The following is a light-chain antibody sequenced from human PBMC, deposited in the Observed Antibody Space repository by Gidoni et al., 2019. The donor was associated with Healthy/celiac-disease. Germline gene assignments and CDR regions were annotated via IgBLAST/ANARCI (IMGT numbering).Light chain of an antibody. CDR2: DDN. Sequence: ISCTRSSGSIASNYVQWYQQRPGSAPTTVIYDDNQRPSGVPDRFSGSIDSSANSASLTISGLNTEYEADYYCQSYDSSNHVVFGGGAKLTVL. J-gene: IGLJ2*01. CDR3: QSYDSSNHVV. CDR1: SGSIASNY. V-gene: IGLV6-57*03.